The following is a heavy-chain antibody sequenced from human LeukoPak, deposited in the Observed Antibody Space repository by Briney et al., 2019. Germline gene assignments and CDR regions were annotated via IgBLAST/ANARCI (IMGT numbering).Heavy chain of an antibody. J-gene: IGHJ4*02. D-gene: IGHD6-19*01. V-gene: IGHV4-30-2*01. CDR2: IYHSGST. CDR3: ARGPYSSGWFNH. CDR1: GGSISSGGYS. Sequence: SQTLSLTCAVSGGSISSGGYSWSWIRQPPGKGLEWIGYIYHSGSTYYNPSLKSRVTISVDRSKNQFSLKLSSVTAADTAVYYCARGPYSSGWFNHWGQGTLVTVSS.